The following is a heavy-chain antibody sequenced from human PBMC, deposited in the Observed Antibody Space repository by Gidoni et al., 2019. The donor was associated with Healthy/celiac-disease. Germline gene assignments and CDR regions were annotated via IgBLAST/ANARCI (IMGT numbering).Heavy chain of an antibody. J-gene: IGHJ6*02. V-gene: IGHV3-53*01. CDR1: GFTVSSTY. D-gene: IGHD6-13*01. CDR3: ARDLYSSSWYGSGYYYYGMDV. CDR2: IDSGGST. Sequence: EVQLVESGGGLIQPGGSRSLSCAASGFTVSSTYMSWVRQAPGKGLEWVSVIDSGGSTYYADCVKGRFTISRDNSKNTLYLQMNSLRAEDTAVYYCARDLYSSSWYGSGYYYYGMDVWGQGTTVTVSS.